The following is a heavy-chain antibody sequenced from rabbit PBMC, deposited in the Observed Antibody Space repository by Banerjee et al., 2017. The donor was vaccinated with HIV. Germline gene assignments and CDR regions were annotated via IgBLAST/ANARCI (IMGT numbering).Heavy chain of an antibody. D-gene: IGHD6-1*01. V-gene: IGHV1S45*01. CDR3: AREEYVGYGYANL. CDR2: IDAGSNGNT. Sequence: QEQLVESGGGLVTLGGSLKLSCKASGIDFSSYGISWVRQAPGKGLEWIACIDAGSNGNTYYASWVKGRFTVSKTSSTTVTLQMTSLTAADTATYFCAREEYVGYGYANLWGQGTLVTVS. J-gene: IGHJ4*01. CDR1: GIDFSSYG.